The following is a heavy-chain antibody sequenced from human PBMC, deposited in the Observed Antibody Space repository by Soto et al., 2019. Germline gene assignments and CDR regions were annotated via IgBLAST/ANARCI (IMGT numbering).Heavy chain of an antibody. Sequence: ETLSLTCAVSGYSISTGFNWGWIRQPPGKGLEWIGGIYHSGSTYYNLSLKSRVTISADTSKNQISLKLISVTASDTALYYFAKDWGIGFNHFASWGQGTLVPVSS. CDR3: AKDWGIGFNHFAS. D-gene: IGHD6-19*01. J-gene: IGHJ4*02. CDR1: GYSISTGFN. V-gene: IGHV4-38-2*02. CDR2: IYHSGST.